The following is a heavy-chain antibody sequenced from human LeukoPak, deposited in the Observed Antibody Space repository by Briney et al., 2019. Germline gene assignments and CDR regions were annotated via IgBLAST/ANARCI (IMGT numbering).Heavy chain of an antibody. CDR1: GFTFSSYG. J-gene: IGHJ5*02. D-gene: IGHD1-1*01. V-gene: IGHV3-30*18. CDR2: ISYDGSNK. Sequence: RGSLRLSCAASGFTFSSYGMHGVRQAPGKELEWVAVISYDGSNKYYADSVKGRFTISRDNSKNTLYLQMNSLRAEDTAVYYCAKPWNDEEDWFDPWGQGTLVTVSS. CDR3: AKPWNDEEDWFDP.